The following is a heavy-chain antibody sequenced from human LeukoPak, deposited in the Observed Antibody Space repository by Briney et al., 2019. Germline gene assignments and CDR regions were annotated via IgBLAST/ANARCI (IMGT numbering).Heavy chain of an antibody. CDR1: GGSISGYY. J-gene: IGHJ4*02. Sequence: KPSETLSLTCTASGGSISGYYWSWIRQPPGKGLEWIGYVYYSGTTNYNPSLKSRVTISLDTSKNQFSLRLSSVTAADTALYYCARSTPTYSSGWYSAYFDYWGQGTLVTVSS. CDR2: VYYSGTT. D-gene: IGHD6-19*01. V-gene: IGHV4-59*08. CDR3: ARSTPTYSSGWYSAYFDY.